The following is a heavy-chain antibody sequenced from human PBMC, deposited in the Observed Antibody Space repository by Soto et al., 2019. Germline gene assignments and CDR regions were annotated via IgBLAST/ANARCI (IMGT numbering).Heavy chain of an antibody. CDR3: ATAHSTECSERVGPFLYNPEMDV. J-gene: IGHJ6*02. Sequence: ASVKVSCKASGYSFTDYHIHWVRQAPGQGLEWLGRINPKSGGTSTAQKFQGWVTMTRDRSISTVYMELTRLRSDDTAVYFCATAHSTECSERVGPFLYNPEMDVWGQGTTVTVSS. D-gene: IGHD1-1*01. CDR2: INPKSGGT. V-gene: IGHV1-2*04. CDR1: GYSFTDYH.